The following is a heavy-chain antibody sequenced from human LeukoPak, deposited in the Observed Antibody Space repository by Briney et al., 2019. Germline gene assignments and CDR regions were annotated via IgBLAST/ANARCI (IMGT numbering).Heavy chain of an antibody. J-gene: IGHJ4*02. V-gene: IGHV3-23*01. D-gene: IGHD3-9*01. Sequence: QPGGSLRLSCAASGFTFSSYGMSWVRQAPGKGLEWVSAISGSGGSTYYADSVKGRFTISRDNSKNTLYLQMNSLRAEDTAVYYCAKAPYHDILTGYYSQGYYFDYWGQGTLVTVSS. CDR1: GFTFSSYG. CDR3: AKAPYHDILTGYYSQGYYFDY. CDR2: ISGSGGST.